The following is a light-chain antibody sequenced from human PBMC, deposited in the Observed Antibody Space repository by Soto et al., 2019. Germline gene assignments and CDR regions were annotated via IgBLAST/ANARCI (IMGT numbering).Light chain of an antibody. Sequence: EIVMTQSPDTLSVSPGEGATLACRASQSISSNVAWYQQRPGQAPRLLISEASTRATGIPARFSGSGSETEFTLTITSLQSEDFAVYYCQQYNNWPPITFGGGTKVEVK. CDR3: QQYNNWPPIT. V-gene: IGKV3-15*01. J-gene: IGKJ4*01. CDR1: QSISSN. CDR2: EAS.